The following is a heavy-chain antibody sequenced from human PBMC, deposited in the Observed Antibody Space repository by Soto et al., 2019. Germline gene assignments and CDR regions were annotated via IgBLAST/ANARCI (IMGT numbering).Heavy chain of an antibody. V-gene: IGHV4-30-2*05. D-gene: IGHD3-22*01. J-gene: IGHJ4*02. Sequence: SETLSLTCAVSGGSISSGGYSWSWIRQPPGKGLEWIGYIYHSGSTYYNPSLKSRVTISVDTSKNQFSLKLTSVTAADTAVYYCARHTYYYDSSRYPGRLLDYWGQGTLVTVSS. CDR1: GGSISSGGYS. CDR2: IYHSGST. CDR3: ARHTYYYDSSRYPGRLLDY.